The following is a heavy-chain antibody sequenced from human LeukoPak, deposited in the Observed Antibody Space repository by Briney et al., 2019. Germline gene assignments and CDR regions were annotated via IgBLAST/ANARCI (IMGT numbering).Heavy chain of an antibody. CDR3: ARTMVRGVRPFDC. CDR2: INLNGGGT. V-gene: IGHV1-2*02. D-gene: IGHD3-10*01. J-gene: IGHJ4*02. Sequence: ASVKVSCRASGYTFTDYSMLWVRQAPGQGLEWMGWINLNGGGTNYAQQFQGRVTKTRDTSITTAYMELSSLRSDDTAVYYCARTMVRGVRPFDCWGQGTLVTVSS. CDR1: GYTFTDYS.